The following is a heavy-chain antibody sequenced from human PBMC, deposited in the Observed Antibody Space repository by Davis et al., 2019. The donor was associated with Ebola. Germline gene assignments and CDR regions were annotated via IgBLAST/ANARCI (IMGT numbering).Heavy chain of an antibody. CDR1: GFIFSKWG. CDR2: ISMSGSTA. J-gene: IGHJ4*02. D-gene: IGHD3-16*01. V-gene: IGHV3-23*01. CDR3: AKDYRIGDGRHFDR. Sequence: PGGSLRLSCAASGFIFSKWGMTWVRQASGKGLECVAAISMSGSTADYADSVKGRFTISRDNSKNTLYLQMNSLRPEDTAIYYCAKDYRIGDGRHFDRWGQGTPVTVSS.